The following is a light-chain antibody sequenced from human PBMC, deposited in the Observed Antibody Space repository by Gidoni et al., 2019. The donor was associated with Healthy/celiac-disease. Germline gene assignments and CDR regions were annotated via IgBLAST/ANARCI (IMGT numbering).Light chain of an antibody. J-gene: IGKJ4*01. CDR1: QSISSW. CDR2: DAS. V-gene: IGKV1-5*01. Sequence: DIQTTQSPSTLSASVGDRVTITCRASQSISSWLAWYQQKPGKATQLLIYDASSLESGVPSRFSGSGSGTEFTLTISSLQPDDFATYYCQQYNSYGLTFGGGTKVEIK. CDR3: QQYNSYGLT.